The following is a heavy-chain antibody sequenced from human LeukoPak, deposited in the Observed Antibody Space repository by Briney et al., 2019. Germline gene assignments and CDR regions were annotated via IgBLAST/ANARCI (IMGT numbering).Heavy chain of an antibody. V-gene: IGHV3-30*02. CDR2: IEYNGRNT. CDR1: GFTFSSYG. Sequence: GGSLRLSCAASGFTFSSYGMHWVRQAPGKGLEWVAFIEYNGRNTYYADSVKGRFTFSRDNSKNTLYLQMYSLRAEDTAVYYCAKGYSFHVDYWGQGTLVTVSS. CDR3: AKGYSFHVDY. D-gene: IGHD5-18*01. J-gene: IGHJ4*02.